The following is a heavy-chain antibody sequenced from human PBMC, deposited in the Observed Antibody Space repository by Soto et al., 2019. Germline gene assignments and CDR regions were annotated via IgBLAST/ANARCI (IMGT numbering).Heavy chain of an antibody. J-gene: IGHJ4*02. D-gene: IGHD6-19*01. V-gene: IGHV3-30-3*01. Sequence: GGSLRLSCAASGFTFSSYAVHWVRQAPGKGLEWVAVISYDGSNKYYADSVKGRFTISRDNSKNTLYLQMNSLRAEDTAVYYCARDIEEAVAEAIDYWGQGTLVTVSS. CDR2: ISYDGSNK. CDR1: GFTFSSYA. CDR3: ARDIEEAVAEAIDY.